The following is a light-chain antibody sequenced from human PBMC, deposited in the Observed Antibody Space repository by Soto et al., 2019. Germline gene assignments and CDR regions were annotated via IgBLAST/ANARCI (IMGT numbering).Light chain of an antibody. CDR2: EAN. Sequence: QSVLTQPASVSGSPGQSITISCTGTSSDVGSYNLVSWYQQHPGKAPKLMIYEANKQPSGVSNRVSGSKSGNTASLTISGLQAEDEAEYYCSSYAGYSTSVVFGGGTKLTVL. V-gene: IGLV2-23*01. CDR3: SSYAGYSTSVV. CDR1: SSDVGSYNL. J-gene: IGLJ2*01.